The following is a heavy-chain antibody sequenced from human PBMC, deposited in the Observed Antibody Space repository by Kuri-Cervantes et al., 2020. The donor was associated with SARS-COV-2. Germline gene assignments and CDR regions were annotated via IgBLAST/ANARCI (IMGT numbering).Heavy chain of an antibody. CDR3: ARQVRNYYGAGSYYYFDN. V-gene: IGHV2-70*11. Sequence: SGPTLVKPTQTLTLTCTFSGFSLTTGGMCVNWMRQPPGKALEWLARIDWDDDKYYSTSLKTRLTISRDTSKNQVVLIMANMDPLDTATYYCARQVRNYYGAGSYYYFDNWGQGTLVTVSS. CDR1: GFSLTTGGMC. CDR2: IDWDDDK. J-gene: IGHJ4*02. D-gene: IGHD3-10*01.